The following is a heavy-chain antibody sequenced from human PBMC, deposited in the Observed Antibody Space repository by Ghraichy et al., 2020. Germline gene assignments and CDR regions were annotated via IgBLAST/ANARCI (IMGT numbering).Heavy chain of an antibody. CDR1: GFSFTTYN. V-gene: IGHV3-21*01. Sequence: LSLTCAASGFSFTTYNMNWVRQAPGKGLEWVSSISISSNYMFYADSVKGRFTISRDNAKNSLYLQMNSLTAEDTAVYYCAGDFGGGYGSGSYVENAFDIWGQGTMVTVSA. J-gene: IGHJ3*02. CDR3: AGDFGGGYGSGSYVENAFDI. CDR2: ISISSNYM. D-gene: IGHD3-10*01.